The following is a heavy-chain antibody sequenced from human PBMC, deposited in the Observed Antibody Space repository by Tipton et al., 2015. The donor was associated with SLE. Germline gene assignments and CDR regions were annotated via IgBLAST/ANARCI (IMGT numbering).Heavy chain of an antibody. CDR1: GGSFSGYY. J-gene: IGHJ1*01. Sequence: GLVKPSETLSLTCAVYGGSFSGYYWSWIRQPPGKGLEWIGEINHSGSTNYNPSLKSRVTISVDTSKNQFSLKLSSVTAADTAVYYCARAVHGDSRVQHWGQGTLVTVSS. CDR2: INHSGST. V-gene: IGHV4-34*01. CDR3: ARAVHGDSRVQH. D-gene: IGHD3-10*01.